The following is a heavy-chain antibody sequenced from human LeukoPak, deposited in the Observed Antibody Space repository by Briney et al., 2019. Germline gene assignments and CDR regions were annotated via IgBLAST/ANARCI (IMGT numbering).Heavy chain of an antibody. CDR3: VRVQASAGDY. CDR2: ISYDGSHK. V-gene: IGHV3-30*04. J-gene: IGHJ4*02. Sequence: PGGSLRLSCAASGFTFSSYAMHWVRQAPGKGLEWVALISYDGSHKYYADSVKGRFTISRDNSKNTLYLQMNSLRAEDTAVYYCVRVQASAGDYWGQGTLVTVSS. D-gene: IGHD6-13*01. CDR1: GFTFSSYA.